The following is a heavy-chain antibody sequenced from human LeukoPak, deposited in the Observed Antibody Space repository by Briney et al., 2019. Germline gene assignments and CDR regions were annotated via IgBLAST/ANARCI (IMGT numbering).Heavy chain of an antibody. CDR1: GFTFSSYA. CDR2: ISGSGGST. J-gene: IGHJ4*02. D-gene: IGHD3-9*01. V-gene: IGHV3-23*01. CDR3: AKESQYYDILTGYYYGSYFDY. Sequence: GGSLRLSCAASGFTFSSYAMNWVRQAPGKGLEWVSAISGSGGSTYYADSVKGRFTISRDNSKNTLYLLMNSLRAEDTAVYYCAKESQYYDILTGYYYGSYFDYWGQGTLVTVSS.